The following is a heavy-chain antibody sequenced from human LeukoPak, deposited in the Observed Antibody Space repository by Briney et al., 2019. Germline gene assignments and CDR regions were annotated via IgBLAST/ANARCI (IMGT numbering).Heavy chain of an antibody. J-gene: IGHJ4*02. CDR1: GGTFSSYA. CDR3: ASMNNWNDVFSYGY. D-gene: IGHD1-20*01. Sequence: SVKVSCKASGGTFSSYAISWVRQAPGQGLEWMGGIIPIFGTANYAQKFQGRVTITANKSTSTAYMELSSLRSEDTAVYYCASMNNWNDVFSYGYWGQGTWSPSPQ. CDR2: IIPIFGTA. V-gene: IGHV1-69*06.